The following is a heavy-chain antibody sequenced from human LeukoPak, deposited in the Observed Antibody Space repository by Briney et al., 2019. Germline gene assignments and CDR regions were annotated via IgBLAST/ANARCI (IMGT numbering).Heavy chain of an antibody. V-gene: IGHV3-9*01. J-gene: IGHJ4*02. Sequence: GGPLRLSCAASGFTFDDYAMHWVRQAPGKGLEWVSGISWNSGSIGYADSVKGRFTISRDNAKNSLYLQMNSLRAEDTALYYCAKVPYYDIGRPALDYWGQGTLVTVSS. CDR2: ISWNSGSI. D-gene: IGHD3-22*01. CDR1: GFTFDDYA. CDR3: AKVPYYDIGRPALDY.